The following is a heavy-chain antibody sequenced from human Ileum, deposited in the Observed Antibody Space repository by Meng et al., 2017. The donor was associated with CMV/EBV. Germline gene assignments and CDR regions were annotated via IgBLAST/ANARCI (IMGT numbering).Heavy chain of an antibody. CDR1: GGTFSSYA. Sequence: SVKVSCKASGGTFSSYAISWVRQAPGQGLEWMGGIIPIFGTANYAQKFQGRVTITTDESTSTAYMELSSLRSEDTAVYYCARGRIAAAGHYYYGMDVWGQGTTVTCSS. J-gene: IGHJ6*01. CDR3: ARGRIAAAGHYYYGMDV. V-gene: IGHV1-69*05. D-gene: IGHD6-13*01. CDR2: IIPIFGTA.